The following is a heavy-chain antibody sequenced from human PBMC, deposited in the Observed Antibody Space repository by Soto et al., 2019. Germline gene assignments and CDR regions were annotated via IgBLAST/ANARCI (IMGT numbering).Heavy chain of an antibody. CDR2: ITNNGGST. CDR3: VKDHGHYHLTFEL. Sequence: GGSLRLSCSASGFTFSNYAIHWVRQAPGKGLEYVAAITNNGGSTYYADSMKGRFTISRDNSKSTVFLQMSSLRPEDTAIYYCVKDHGHYHLTFELWGRGTLVTVYS. J-gene: IGHJ4*02. V-gene: IGHV3-64D*06. D-gene: IGHD1-26*01. CDR1: GFTFSNYA.